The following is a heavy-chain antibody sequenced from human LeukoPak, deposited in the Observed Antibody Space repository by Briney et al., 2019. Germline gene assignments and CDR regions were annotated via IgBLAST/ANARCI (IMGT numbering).Heavy chain of an antibody. CDR3: ARENYPGSQDALDI. J-gene: IGHJ3*02. CDR1: GGTFSSYA. CDR2: IIPIFGTA. V-gene: IGHV1-69*05. Sequence: ASVKVSCKASGGTFSSYAISWVRQAPGQRLEWMGGIIPIFGTANYAQKFQGRVTITTDESTSTAYMELNSLRAEDTAVYYCARENYPGSQDALDIWGQGTMVTVSS. D-gene: IGHD1-26*01.